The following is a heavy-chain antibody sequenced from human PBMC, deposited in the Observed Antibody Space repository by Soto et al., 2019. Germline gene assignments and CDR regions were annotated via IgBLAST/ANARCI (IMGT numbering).Heavy chain of an antibody. V-gene: IGHV4-30-4*01. CDR1: GGSISSGDYY. D-gene: IGHD2-2*03. CDR2: IYYSGST. Sequence: QVQLQESGPGLVKPSQTLSLTCTVSGGSISSGDYYWSWIRQPPGKGLEWIGYIYYSGSTYYNPSLKSRVTISVDTSKNQFSLKLSSGTAADTAVYYCARAPGYCSSTSCHNWFDPWGQGTLVTVS. J-gene: IGHJ5*02. CDR3: ARAPGYCSSTSCHNWFDP.